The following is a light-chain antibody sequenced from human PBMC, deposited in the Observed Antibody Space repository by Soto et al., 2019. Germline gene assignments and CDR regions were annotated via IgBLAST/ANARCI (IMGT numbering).Light chain of an antibody. V-gene: IGKV1-5*01. CDR2: DAS. CDR3: QQYNSYSALT. J-gene: IGKJ4*01. CDR1: QSISSS. Sequence: DIRMTQSPSTLSASVGDRVTITCRASQSISSSLAWYQQKPGKAPKLLIYDASSLEIGVPSRFSGSGSGTEFTLSISSLQPDDFAAYYCQQYNSYSALTFGGGTKVEIK.